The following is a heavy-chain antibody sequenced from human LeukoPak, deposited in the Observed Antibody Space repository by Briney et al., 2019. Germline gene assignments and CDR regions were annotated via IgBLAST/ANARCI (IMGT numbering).Heavy chain of an antibody. D-gene: IGHD4-17*01. CDR2: TFCSGSI. Sequence: SETLSLTCTVSGGSMSSYYWSWIRQPPGKELQWIGYTFCSGSINYNPSLKSRVTISVDTSKNQFSLKLSSVTAADTAVYYCARHESDYGDYSTFDSWGQGTLVTVSS. J-gene: IGHJ4*02. V-gene: IGHV4-59*08. CDR3: ARHESDYGDYSTFDS. CDR1: GGSMSSYY.